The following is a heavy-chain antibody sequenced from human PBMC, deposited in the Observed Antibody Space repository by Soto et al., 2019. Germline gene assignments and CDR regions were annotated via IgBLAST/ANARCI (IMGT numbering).Heavy chain of an antibody. V-gene: IGHV1-18*04. J-gene: IGHJ5*02. D-gene: IGHD6-19*01. CDR3: AGVGSDSSGWYVSWFDP. CDR2: INPYNGNT. Sequence: ASVKVSCKASGYTFISYGISWVRQAPGQGLEWMGWINPYNGNTDYAQKLQGRVTMTTDTSTSTAYMELRSLRSDDTALYYCAGVGSDSSGWYVSWFDPWGQGSLVTVSS. CDR1: GYTFISYG.